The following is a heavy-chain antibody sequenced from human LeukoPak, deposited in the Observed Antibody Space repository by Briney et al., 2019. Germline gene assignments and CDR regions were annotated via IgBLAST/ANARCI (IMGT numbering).Heavy chain of an antibody. V-gene: IGHV3-23*01. CDR3: AKDLRGRVLRYFDY. Sequence: GGSLRLSSAASGFTFRNYPMSFGREAPGKGLGWVSTSGGGVNTYYADSVKGRFTISRDKSKSTLYLQMSNLRAEDTAVYYCAKDLRGRVLRYFDYWGQGTLVTVSS. D-gene: IGHD3-16*01. CDR1: GFTFRNYP. CDR2: SGGGVNT. J-gene: IGHJ4*02.